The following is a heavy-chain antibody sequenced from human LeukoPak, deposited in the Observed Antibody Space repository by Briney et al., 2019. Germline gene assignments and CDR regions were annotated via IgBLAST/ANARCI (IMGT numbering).Heavy chain of an antibody. Sequence: SETLSLTCIVSGGSLSSSSYYWGWLRQPPGRGLEGFGSIYYSGSTYYKPSVKSRVTISLDTSKPQFSLKLSSVTAADTAVYYCARPLGYCSSTSCYGRRSDPWGQGTLVTVSS. CDR1: GGSLSSSSYY. D-gene: IGHD2-2*01. J-gene: IGHJ5*02. CDR3: ARPLGYCSSTSCYGRRSDP. V-gene: IGHV4-39*01. CDR2: IYYSGST.